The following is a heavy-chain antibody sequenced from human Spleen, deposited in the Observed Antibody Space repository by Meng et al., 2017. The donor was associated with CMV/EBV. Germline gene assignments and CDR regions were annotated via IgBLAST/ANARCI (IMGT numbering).Heavy chain of an antibody. CDR1: GFSFSSYD. Sequence: GGSLRLSCAASGFSFSSYDMHWVRQAPGKGLEWVAFIRDDGINKYYIGSVKGRFTISRDDSQKTLFLQMNSLTPEDTAVYYCAKESPPVAAKNAVDYWGQGTLVTVSS. J-gene: IGHJ4*02. V-gene: IGHV3-30*02. D-gene: IGHD6-19*01. CDR3: AKESPPVAAKNAVDY. CDR2: IRDDGINK.